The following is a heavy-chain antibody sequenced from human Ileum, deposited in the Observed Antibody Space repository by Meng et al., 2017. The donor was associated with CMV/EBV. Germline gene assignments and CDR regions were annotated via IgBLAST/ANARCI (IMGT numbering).Heavy chain of an antibody. Sequence: SETLSLTCTVSGGSISSTAHYWSWIRQPPGKGLEWIGYIYYDGSPFYNPSLKSRVTMSVDTSNNHFSLKLSSMTAADTAVYYCARDTGYSKSDVWGQGTMVTVSS. J-gene: IGHJ6*02. D-gene: IGHD6-13*01. CDR2: IYYDGSP. CDR3: ARDTGYSKSDV. CDR1: GGSISSTAHY. V-gene: IGHV4-30-4*08.